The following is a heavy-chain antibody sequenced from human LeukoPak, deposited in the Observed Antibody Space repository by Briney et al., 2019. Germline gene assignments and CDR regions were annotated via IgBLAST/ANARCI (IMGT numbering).Heavy chain of an antibody. Sequence: GGSLRLSCAASGFTFSSYWMHWVRQAPGKGLVWVSRINSDGSSTSYADSVKGRFAISRDNAKNSLDLQMNGPRAEDTAVYYCARTTPYYYGMDVWGQGTTVTVSS. J-gene: IGHJ6*02. D-gene: IGHD1-7*01. V-gene: IGHV3-74*01. CDR1: GFTFSSYW. CDR2: INSDGSST. CDR3: ARTTPYYYGMDV.